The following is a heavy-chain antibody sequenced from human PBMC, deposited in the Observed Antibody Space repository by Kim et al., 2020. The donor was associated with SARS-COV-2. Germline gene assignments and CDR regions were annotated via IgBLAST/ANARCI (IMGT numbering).Heavy chain of an antibody. V-gene: IGHV3-9*01. D-gene: IGHD6-13*01. CDR3: VKDVVGSSWYQEDAFDI. CDR2: ITWNSGTK. CDR1: GFNFDDYA. Sequence: GGSLRLSCAASGFNFDDYAMHWVRQAPGKGLEWVSGITWNSGTKGYADSVKGRFTISRDNAKNSVYLQMNSLRTEDTALYYCVKDVVGSSWYQEDAFDIWWHRKTVTVSS. J-gene: IGHJ3*02.